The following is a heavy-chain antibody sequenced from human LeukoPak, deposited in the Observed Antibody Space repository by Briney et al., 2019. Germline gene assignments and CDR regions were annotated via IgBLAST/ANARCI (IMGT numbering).Heavy chain of an antibody. Sequence: ASVKVSCKASGYTFTSYDINWVRQATGQGLEWMGWMNPNSGNTGYAQKFQGRVTMTRNTSISTAYMELSSLRSEDTAVYYCARGSSGSGTEYFHHWGQGTLVTVSS. D-gene: IGHD3-10*01. V-gene: IGHV1-8*01. J-gene: IGHJ1*01. CDR1: GYTFTSYD. CDR3: ARGSSGSGTEYFHH. CDR2: MNPNSGNT.